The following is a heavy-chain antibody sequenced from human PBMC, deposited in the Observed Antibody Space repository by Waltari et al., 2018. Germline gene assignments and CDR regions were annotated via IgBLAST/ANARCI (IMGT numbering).Heavy chain of an antibody. J-gene: IGHJ5*02. CDR3: ARFSARGKVRTSWFDP. D-gene: IGHD2-15*01. CDR1: GYPTRSGYY. CDR2: IYHSGST. Sequence: QVQLQESGPGLVKPSETLSPTCAVSGYPTRSGYYWAGIRQPPGKGLEWIGSIYHSGSTYYNPSLKSRVTISVDTSKNQFSLKLSSVTAADTAVYYCARFSARGKVRTSWFDPWGQGTLVTVSS. V-gene: IGHV4-38-2*01.